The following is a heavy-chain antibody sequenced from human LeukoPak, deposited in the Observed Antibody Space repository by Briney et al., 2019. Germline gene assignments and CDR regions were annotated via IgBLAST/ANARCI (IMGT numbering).Heavy chain of an antibody. Sequence: ASVKVSCKASGYTFTRYGISWVRQAPGQGLEWMGWISAYNGNTNYAQKLQGRVTMTTDTSTSTANMELRSLRSDDTAVYYCARDVEKNYYGSGSYSTFDHWGQGTLVTVSS. V-gene: IGHV1-18*04. D-gene: IGHD3-10*01. CDR2: ISAYNGNT. J-gene: IGHJ4*02. CDR3: ARDVEKNYYGSGSYSTFDH. CDR1: GYTFTRYG.